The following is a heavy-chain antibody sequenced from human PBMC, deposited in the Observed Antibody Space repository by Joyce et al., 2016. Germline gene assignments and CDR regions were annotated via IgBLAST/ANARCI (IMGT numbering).Heavy chain of an antibody. V-gene: IGHV3-23*01. D-gene: IGHD6-19*01. J-gene: IGHJ4*02. CDR2: IYGNGRDT. CDR1: GFTFESYA. Sequence: EVQLLESGGALVQPGGSLRLSCAASGFTFESYAMTWLGQAPGKGLEWVSGIYGNGRDTFYADSVKGRFSISRDNSKNTLYLQMNSLRAEDTAVYYCARTPQGTGWCFDFWGQGTLATVSS. CDR3: ARTPQGTGWCFDF.